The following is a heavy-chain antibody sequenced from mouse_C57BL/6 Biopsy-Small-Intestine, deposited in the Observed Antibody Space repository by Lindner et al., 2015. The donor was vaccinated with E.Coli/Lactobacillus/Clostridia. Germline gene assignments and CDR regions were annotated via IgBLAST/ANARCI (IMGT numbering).Heavy chain of an antibody. CDR2: INPSSGYT. CDR3: SRGDSMDY. V-gene: IGHV1-7*01. CDR1: GYTFISYW. Sequence: VQLQESGAELAIPGASVKLSCKASGYTFISYWMHWVKQRPGQGLEWTGYINPSSGYTEYNQKFKGKATLTADKSSTTVSMQLSGLTYEDSAVYYCSRGDSMDYWGQGTSVTVSS. J-gene: IGHJ4*01.